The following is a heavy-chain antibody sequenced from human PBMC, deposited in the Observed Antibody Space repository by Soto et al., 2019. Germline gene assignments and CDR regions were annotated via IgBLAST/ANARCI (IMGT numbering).Heavy chain of an antibody. CDR2: IYYSGST. J-gene: IGHJ3*02. V-gene: IGHV4-59*01. CDR3: ARDYYYDSSGPKRGYAFDI. Sequence: PSETLSLTCTVSGGSISSYYWSWIRQPPGKGLEWIGYIYYSGSTNYNPSLKSRVTISVDTSKNQFSLKLSSVTAADTAVYYCARDYYYDSSGPKRGYAFDIWGQGTMVTVSS. CDR1: GGSISSYY. D-gene: IGHD3-22*01.